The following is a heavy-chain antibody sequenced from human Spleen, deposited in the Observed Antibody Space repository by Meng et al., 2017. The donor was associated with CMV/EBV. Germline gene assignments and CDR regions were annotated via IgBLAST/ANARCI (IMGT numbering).Heavy chain of an antibody. D-gene: IGHD1-26*01. CDR3: AKEDGVVGASVDY. CDR1: GFTFSSYA. Sequence: GESLKIPCAASGFTFSSYAMSWVRQPPGKGLEWVSAVSGGGGHTYYANSVKGRFTISRDNSKNTLYLQMNSLRAEDTAAYYCAKEDGVVGASVDYWGQGTLVTVSS. CDR2: VSGGGGHT. V-gene: IGHV3-23*01. J-gene: IGHJ4*02.